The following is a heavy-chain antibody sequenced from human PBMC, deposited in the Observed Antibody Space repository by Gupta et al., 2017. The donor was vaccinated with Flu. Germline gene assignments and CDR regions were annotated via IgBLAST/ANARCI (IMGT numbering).Heavy chain of an antibody. J-gene: IGHJ4*02. CDR3: VRLYGAHFDY. D-gene: IGHD4-17*01. Sequence: EVQLVESGGGLVQAGGSLGLSGAASGSTFSDYRMNWVRQPPGKGLEWVAYISSSMITKYYADSVKGRFTSSRDNAKNSLYLQMNSLRDEDTAVYYCVRLYGAHFDYWGQGTLVTVSS. CDR2: ISSSMITK. CDR1: GSTFSDYR. V-gene: IGHV3-48*02.